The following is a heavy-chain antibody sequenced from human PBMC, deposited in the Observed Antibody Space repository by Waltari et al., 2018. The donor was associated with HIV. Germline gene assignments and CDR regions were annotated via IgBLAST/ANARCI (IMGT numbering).Heavy chain of an antibody. V-gene: IGHV3-23*01. CDR2: ITSDAEKT. CDR3: TRTFGVVWGAPRFFDY. D-gene: IGHD3-16*01. CDR1: GFTFSDYV. Sequence: EVRLLESGGKIVTPGGSLRLSCEVSGFTFSDYVMNWGRQAPGQWVEGVSKITSDAEKTFHAGALKGRATVSRANFKNTLFVEITNLRVEDTGTYYCTRTFGVVWGAPRFFDYWGRGTLVFVSS. J-gene: IGHJ4*02.